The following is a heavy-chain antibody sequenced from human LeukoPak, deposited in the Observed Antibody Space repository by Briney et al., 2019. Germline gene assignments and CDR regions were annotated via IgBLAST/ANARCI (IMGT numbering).Heavy chain of an antibody. Sequence: SETLSLTCTVSGGSISSSGYYWTWMRQHPGKGLEWIGYISYTGSTDYNPSLKSRVTISVDTSKTQFSLKLSSVTAADTAVYYCARARAAAGGRYFDYWGQGTLVTVSS. D-gene: IGHD6-13*01. J-gene: IGHJ4*02. CDR1: GGSISSSGYY. CDR3: ARARAAAGGRYFDY. V-gene: IGHV4-31*03. CDR2: ISYTGST.